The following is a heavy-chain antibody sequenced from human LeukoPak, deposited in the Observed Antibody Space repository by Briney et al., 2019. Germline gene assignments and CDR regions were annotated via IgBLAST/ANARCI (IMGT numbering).Heavy chain of an antibody. CDR3: ARVHYGDYVDY. V-gene: IGHV3-74*01. Sequence: AGGSLRLSCAASGFTFSNYWMHWVRQAPGKGLVWVSRISSDGTDTSYADSVKGRFTISRDNAKNTLYLQMNSLRAEDTAVYYCARVHYGDYVDYWGQGTLVTVSS. D-gene: IGHD4-17*01. J-gene: IGHJ4*02. CDR2: ISSDGTDT. CDR1: GFTFSNYW.